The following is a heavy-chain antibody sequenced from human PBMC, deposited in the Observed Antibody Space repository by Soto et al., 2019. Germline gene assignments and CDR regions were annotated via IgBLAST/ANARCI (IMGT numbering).Heavy chain of an antibody. CDR2: ISFDGKTE. D-gene: IGHD3-3*01. Sequence: QVQLVESGGGVVQPGRSLRLSCAASGFTFSDYPMYWVRQAPGKGLDWVALISFDGKTEYYACSVKGRFAISRDNSKNTLYLQMNTLRVEDTAVYYCAGIYSYDSKGYYPGESLGQGTLVTVST. CDR3: AGIYSYDSKGYYPGES. J-gene: IGHJ5*02. CDR1: GFTFSDYP. V-gene: IGHV3-30*09.